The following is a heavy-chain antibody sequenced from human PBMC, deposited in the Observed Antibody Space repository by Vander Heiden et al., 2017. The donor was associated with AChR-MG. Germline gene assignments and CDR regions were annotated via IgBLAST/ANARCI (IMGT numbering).Heavy chain of an antibody. Sequence: VQLVQSGAEVKKPGSPVTVSCKAPGATFSSYSISWVRQAPGQGLEWMGGIITILGTANYAQKYQDRVTITADESTSTAYMELSSLRSEETAVYYCARDTGTTFPYYYYYYMDVWGKGTTVTVSS. CDR2: IITILGTA. J-gene: IGHJ6*03. CDR3: ARDTGTTFPYYYYYYMDV. V-gene: IGHV1-69*01. CDR1: GATFSSYS. D-gene: IGHD1-7*01.